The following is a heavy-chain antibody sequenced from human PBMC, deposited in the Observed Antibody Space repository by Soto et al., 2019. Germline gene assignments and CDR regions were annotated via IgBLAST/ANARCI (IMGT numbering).Heavy chain of an antibody. J-gene: IGHJ5*02. D-gene: IGHD6-19*01. V-gene: IGHV1-18*01. CDR2: ISAYNGNT. Sequence: GPEVKRPGASVKVSCKASGYTFTNYGFGWVRQAPGQGLEWMGWISAYNGNTNYADSLQGRVTITTDTSTSTAYMELRGLRSDDTAVYYCARAGQWLDEGWFDPWGQGTRVTVSS. CDR3: ARAGQWLDEGWFDP. CDR1: GYTFTNYG.